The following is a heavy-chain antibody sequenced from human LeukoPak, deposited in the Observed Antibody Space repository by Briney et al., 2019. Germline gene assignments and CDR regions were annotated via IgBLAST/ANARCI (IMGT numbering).Heavy chain of an antibody. D-gene: IGHD3/OR15-3a*01. CDR3: AISGLAQPVGLWDY. CDR2: IIPIFGTA. J-gene: IGHJ4*02. Sequence: SVKVSCKASGGTFSSHAISWVRQAPGQGLEWMGRIIPIFGTANYAQKFQGRVTITTDESTSTAYMELSSLRSEDTAVYYCAISGLAQPVGLWDYWGQGTLVTVSS. CDR1: GGTFSSHA. V-gene: IGHV1-69*05.